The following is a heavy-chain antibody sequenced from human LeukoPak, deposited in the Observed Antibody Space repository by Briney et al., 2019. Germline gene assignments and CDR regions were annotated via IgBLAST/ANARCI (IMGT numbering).Heavy chain of an antibody. V-gene: IGHV4-39*07. CDR2: IYYSGST. CDR3: ARGYSGYFGY. J-gene: IGHJ4*02. CDR1: GGSISSSSYY. Sequence: SETLSLTCTVSGGSISSSSYYWGWIRQPPGKGLEWIGSIYYSGSTYYNPSLNSRVTISVDTSKNQFSLKLSSVTAADTAVYYCARGYSGYFGYWGQGTLVTVSS. D-gene: IGHD5-12*01.